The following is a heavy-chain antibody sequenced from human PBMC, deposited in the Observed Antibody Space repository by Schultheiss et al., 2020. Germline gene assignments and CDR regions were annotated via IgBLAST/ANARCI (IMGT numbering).Heavy chain of an antibody. CDR3: ARDPDIES. CDR1: GFTFSSYA. D-gene: IGHD2-15*01. V-gene: IGHV3-30*07. J-gene: IGHJ4*02. Sequence: WGSLRLSCAASGFTFSSYAMHWVRQAPGKGLEWVAVISYDGSNKYYADSVKGRFTFSRDNAKNSLYLQMNSLRAEDTAVYYCARDPDIESWGQGTLVTVSS. CDR2: ISYDGSNK.